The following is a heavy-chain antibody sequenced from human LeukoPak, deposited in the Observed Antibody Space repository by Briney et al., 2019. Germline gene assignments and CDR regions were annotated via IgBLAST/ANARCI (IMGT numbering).Heavy chain of an antibody. J-gene: IGHJ4*02. CDR2: IYHSGST. D-gene: IGHD3-22*01. CDR3: ARGLYYDRSHDY. Sequence: SSETLSLTCAVSGYSISSGYYWGWIRQPPGKGLEWIGSIYHSGSTYYNPSLKSRVTISVDTSKNQFSLKLSSVTAADTAVYYCARGLYYDRSHDYWGQGTLVTVSS. CDR1: GYSISSGYY. V-gene: IGHV4-38-2*01.